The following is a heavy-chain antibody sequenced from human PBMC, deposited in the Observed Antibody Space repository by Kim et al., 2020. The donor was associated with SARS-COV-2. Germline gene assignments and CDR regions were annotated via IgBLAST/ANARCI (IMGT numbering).Heavy chain of an antibody. CDR2: ISTDSGYT. V-gene: IGHV1-18*01. CDR3: ARDRDYRFDL. Sequence: ASVKVSCKTSGYTFTTYGLSWVRQPPGQGLEWMGWISTDSGYTKYAQKFQDRVTLTKDTSTSTAYMELRSLISDDTAVYFCARDRDYRFDLWGQGTLVTV. D-gene: IGHD3-16*02. CDR1: GYTFTTYG. J-gene: IGHJ4*02.